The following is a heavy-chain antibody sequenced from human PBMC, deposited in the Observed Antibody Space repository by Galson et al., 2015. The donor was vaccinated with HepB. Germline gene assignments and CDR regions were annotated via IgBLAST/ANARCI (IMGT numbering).Heavy chain of an antibody. CDR2: IVGDGSAA. Sequence: SLRLSCAASGFTFSDYWMHWVRQDPEKGLVWVSRIVGDGSAALYADSVKGRFTISRDNAKNTLYLQMNSLRAEDTAVYYCARSGDGDFDYWGRGTLVTVSS. D-gene: IGHD7-27*01. CDR3: ARSGDGDFDY. V-gene: IGHV3-74*01. CDR1: GFTFSDYW. J-gene: IGHJ4*02.